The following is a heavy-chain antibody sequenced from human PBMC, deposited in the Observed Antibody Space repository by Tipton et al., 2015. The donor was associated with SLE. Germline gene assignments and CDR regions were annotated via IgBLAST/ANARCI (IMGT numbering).Heavy chain of an antibody. Sequence: SLRLSCAASGFTFSDYYMSWIRQAPGKGLDWVSAISGSGGSTYYADSVKGRFTISRDNSKNTLYLQMNSLRAEDTAVYYCARVPIYSSGWLDYWGQGTLVTVSS. CDR2: ISGSGGST. V-gene: IGHV3-23*01. CDR1: GFTFSDYY. J-gene: IGHJ4*02. CDR3: ARVPIYSSGWLDY. D-gene: IGHD6-19*01.